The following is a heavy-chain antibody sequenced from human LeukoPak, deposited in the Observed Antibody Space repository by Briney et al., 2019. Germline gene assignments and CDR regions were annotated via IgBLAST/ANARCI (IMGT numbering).Heavy chain of an antibody. Sequence: SETLSLTCAVSGYSISSGYYWGWIRRPPGKGLEWIGSIYHSGSTYYNPSLKSRVAISVDTSKNQFSLKLSSVTAADTAVYYCATTFIAVALSDAFDIWGQGTMVTVSS. J-gene: IGHJ3*02. CDR1: GYSISSGYY. D-gene: IGHD6-19*01. CDR2: IYHSGST. CDR3: ATTFIAVALSDAFDI. V-gene: IGHV4-38-2*01.